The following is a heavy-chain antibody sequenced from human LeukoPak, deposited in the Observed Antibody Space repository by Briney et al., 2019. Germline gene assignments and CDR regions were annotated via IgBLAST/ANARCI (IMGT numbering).Heavy chain of an antibody. CDR2: ISGDGRT. J-gene: IGHJ4*02. D-gene: IGHD6-13*01. CDR1: GFSFSSYA. CDR3: ARSQSSSLIDY. Sequence: GGSLRLSCAASGFSFSSYAVSWVRQTPGKRPEWVSGISGDGRTFYADSVKGRFTLSRDNSKNTLYLQMNSLTVEDTAVYYCARSQSSSLIDYWGQGTLVTVSS. V-gene: IGHV3-23*01.